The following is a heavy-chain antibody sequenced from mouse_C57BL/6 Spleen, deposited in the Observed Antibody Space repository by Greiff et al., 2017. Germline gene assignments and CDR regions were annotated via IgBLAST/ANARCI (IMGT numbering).Heavy chain of an antibody. CDR2: ITPSNGGT. J-gene: IGHJ2*01. CDR1: GYTFTSYW. D-gene: IGHD1-1*01. Sequence: QVHVKQPGTELVKPGASVKLSCKASGYTFTSYWMHWVKQRPGQGLEWIGNITPSNGGTNYNEKFKSKATLTVDKSSSTAYMQLSSLTSEDSAVYYCARSGTYYYGGFDYWGQGTTLTVSS. CDR3: ARSGTYYYGGFDY. V-gene: IGHV1-53*01.